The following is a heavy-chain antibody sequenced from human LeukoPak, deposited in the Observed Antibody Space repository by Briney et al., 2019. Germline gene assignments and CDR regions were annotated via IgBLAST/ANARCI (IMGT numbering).Heavy chain of an antibody. J-gene: IGHJ4*02. V-gene: IGHV4-4*07. CDR3: AREPPPDILTGYYTGFDS. D-gene: IGHD3-9*01. Sequence: SETLSLTCTVSGGSISSYYWSWIRQPAGKGLEWIGRIYTSGSTNYNPSLKTRVTMSVDTSKNQFSLKLSSVTAADTAVYYCAREPPPDILTGYYTGFDSWGQGTLVTVSS. CDR2: IYTSGST. CDR1: GGSISSYY.